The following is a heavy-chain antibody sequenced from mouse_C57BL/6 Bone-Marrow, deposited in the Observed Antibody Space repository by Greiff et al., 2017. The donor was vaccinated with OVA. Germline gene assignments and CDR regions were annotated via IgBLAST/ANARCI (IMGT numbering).Heavy chain of an antibody. Sequence: EVQLVESGGGLVQSGRSLRLSCATSGFTFSDFYMEWVRQAPGKGLEWIAASRNKANDYTTEYSASVKGRFIVSRDTSQSILYLQMNALRAEDTAIYYCARVLYYGNYWYFDYWGQGTTLTVSS. CDR3: ARVLYYGNYWYFDY. V-gene: IGHV7-1*01. CDR1: GFTFSDFY. CDR2: SRNKANDYTT. D-gene: IGHD2-1*01. J-gene: IGHJ2*01.